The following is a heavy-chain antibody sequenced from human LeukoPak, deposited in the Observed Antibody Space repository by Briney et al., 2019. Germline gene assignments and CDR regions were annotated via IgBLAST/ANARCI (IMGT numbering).Heavy chain of an antibody. CDR1: GFTFSSYS. CDR3: ASTPGGVQRYFDY. V-gene: IGHV3-21*01. J-gene: IGHJ4*02. D-gene: IGHD6-25*01. Sequence: GGSLRLSCAASGFTFSSYSMNWVRQAPGKGLEWVSSISSSSSYIYYADSVKGRFTISRDNAKNSLYLQMNSLRAEDTAVYYRASTPGGVQRYFDYWGQGTLVTVSS. CDR2: ISSSSSYI.